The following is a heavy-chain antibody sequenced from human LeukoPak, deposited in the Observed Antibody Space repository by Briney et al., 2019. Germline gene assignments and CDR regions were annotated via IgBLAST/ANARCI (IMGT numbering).Heavy chain of an antibody. CDR1: GGSISSSTYS. D-gene: IGHD4-11*01. CDR3: ARLDSRADQDI. V-gene: IGHV4-39*01. Sequence: PSETLSLTCTVSGGSISSSTYSWGWIRQPPGKGLEWIGQKYTTGLTKYSPSLRGRVTISVDTSKNQFSLKLASVTAADTAVYYCARLDSRADQDIWGRGILVTVSS. CDR2: KYTTGLT. J-gene: IGHJ4*02.